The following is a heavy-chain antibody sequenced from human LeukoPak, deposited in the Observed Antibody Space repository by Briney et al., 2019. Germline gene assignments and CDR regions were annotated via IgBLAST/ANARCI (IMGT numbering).Heavy chain of an antibody. V-gene: IGHV1-8*03. Sequence: GASVKVSCKTSGYTFTDYDIHWVRPAPGQGLEWMGWMNPNSGKTNYAQKLQGRVTFSRNTSLSVAYMELSGLRSEDAAVYFCARGDFGETNTAFDIWGQGTMVAVSS. D-gene: IGHD4-17*01. CDR2: MNPNSGKT. J-gene: IGHJ3*02. CDR3: ARGDFGETNTAFDI. CDR1: GYTFTDYD.